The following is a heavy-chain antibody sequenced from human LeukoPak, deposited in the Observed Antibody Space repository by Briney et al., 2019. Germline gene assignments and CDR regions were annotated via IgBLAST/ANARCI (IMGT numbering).Heavy chain of an antibody. Sequence: PSESLSLTCTVSGGSISSYYWSWIRQPPGKGLEWVGYIYYSGSTNYNPSLKSRVTISVDTSKNQFSLKLSSVTAADTAVYYCARHSSSWYTYDYWGQGTLVTVSS. D-gene: IGHD6-13*01. CDR3: ARHSSSWYTYDY. J-gene: IGHJ4*02. CDR1: GGSISSYY. V-gene: IGHV4-59*08. CDR2: IYYSGST.